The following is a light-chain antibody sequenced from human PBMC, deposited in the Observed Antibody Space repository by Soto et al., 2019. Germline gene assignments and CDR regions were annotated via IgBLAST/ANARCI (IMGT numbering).Light chain of an antibody. J-gene: IGLJ1*01. CDR2: NNN. Sequence: SVLTQQPSASGTPGQTVIISCSGSRSDIGSNSVNWYQHLPGTAPKLLIYNNNQRPSGVPDRFSGSKSGTSASLAISGLQSEDEADYYCAAWDDSVTGPVFGTGTKVTVL. CDR3: AAWDDSVTGPV. V-gene: IGLV1-44*01. CDR1: RSDIGSNS.